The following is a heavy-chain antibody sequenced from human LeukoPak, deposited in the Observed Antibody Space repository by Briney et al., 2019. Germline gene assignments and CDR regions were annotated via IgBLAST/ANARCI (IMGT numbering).Heavy chain of an antibody. Sequence: VASVKVSCKASGYTFTSYPINWVRQAPGQRLEYMGWINTNTGNPTYAQGFTGRFVFSLDTSVSTAYLQISSLKAEDTAVYYCARGSSGWYLDHAFDIWGQGTMVTVSS. D-gene: IGHD6-19*01. CDR2: INTNTGNP. V-gene: IGHV7-4-1*02. CDR3: ARGSSGWYLDHAFDI. CDR1: GYTFTSYP. J-gene: IGHJ3*02.